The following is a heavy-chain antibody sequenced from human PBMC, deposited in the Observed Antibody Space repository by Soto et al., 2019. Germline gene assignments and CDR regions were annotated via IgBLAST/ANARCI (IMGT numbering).Heavy chain of an antibody. Sequence: GGSLRLSCVVSGLTLRHAWMSWVRQAPGKGLEWVGRIKTKADGETTDYAAIVKGRFTISRDESKSTLFLQMNSLNTEDSAVYYCTTDSGYCSSTSCRYSYMDVWGKGTTVTVSS. CDR2: IKTKADGETT. CDR1: GLTLRHAW. J-gene: IGHJ6*03. CDR3: TTDSGYCSSTSCRYSYMDV. V-gene: IGHV3-15*01. D-gene: IGHD2-2*01.